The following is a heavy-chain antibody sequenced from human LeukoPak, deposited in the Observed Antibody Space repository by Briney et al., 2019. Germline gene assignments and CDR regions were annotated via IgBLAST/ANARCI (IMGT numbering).Heavy chain of an antibody. Sequence: ASVKVSCKASGYTFTGYYMHWVRQAPGQGLEWMGWINPNSGGTNYAQKFQGRVTMTRDTSISTAYMELSRLRSDDTAVYYCARDKHYYDSSGPTYGMDVWGQGTTVTVSS. CDR3: ARDKHYYDSSGPTYGMDV. V-gene: IGHV1-2*02. D-gene: IGHD3-22*01. J-gene: IGHJ6*02. CDR1: GYTFTGYY. CDR2: INPNSGGT.